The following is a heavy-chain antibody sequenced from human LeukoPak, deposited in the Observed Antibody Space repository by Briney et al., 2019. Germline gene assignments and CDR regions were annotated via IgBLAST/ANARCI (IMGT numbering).Heavy chain of an antibody. V-gene: IGHV3-9*01. CDR2: TSWNSGTI. Sequence: GGSLRLSCAASGFTFDDYAMHWVRQAPGMGLEWVSGTSWNSGTIVYADSVKGRFTISRDNDKNSLYLQMNNLRAEDTALYYCAKDLNHFGYTYGHPLDYWGQGTLVTVSS. CDR1: GFTFDDYA. D-gene: IGHD5-18*01. CDR3: AKDLNHFGYTYGHPLDY. J-gene: IGHJ4*02.